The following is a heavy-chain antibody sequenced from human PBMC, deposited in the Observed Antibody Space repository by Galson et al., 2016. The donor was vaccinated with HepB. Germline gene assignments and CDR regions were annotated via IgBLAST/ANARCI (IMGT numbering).Heavy chain of an antibody. D-gene: IGHD4-17*01. CDR2: IHSGGTT. CDR3: ARDDETYGDPDF. J-gene: IGHJ4*02. CDR1: GFTVSSNY. V-gene: IGHV3-53*01. Sequence: SLRLSCAASGFTVSSNYMRWVRQAPGKGLEWVSIIHSGGTTYYADSVKGRFTISKDNSKNTLYLQMNSLRAEDTAVYYCARDDETYGDPDFWGQGTLVTVSS.